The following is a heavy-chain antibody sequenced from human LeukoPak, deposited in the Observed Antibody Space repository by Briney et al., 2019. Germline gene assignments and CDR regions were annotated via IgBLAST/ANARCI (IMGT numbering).Heavy chain of an antibody. CDR2: IIPIFGTA. D-gene: IGHD5-24*01. Sequence: GSSVKVSCKASGGTFSSYAISWVRQAPGQGLEWMGGIIPIFGTANYAQKFQGRVTITADKSTSTAYMELSSLRSEDTAVYYCARVGDGYKNWFDPWGQGTLVTVSS. CDR1: GGTFSSYA. CDR3: ARVGDGYKNWFDP. V-gene: IGHV1-69*06. J-gene: IGHJ5*02.